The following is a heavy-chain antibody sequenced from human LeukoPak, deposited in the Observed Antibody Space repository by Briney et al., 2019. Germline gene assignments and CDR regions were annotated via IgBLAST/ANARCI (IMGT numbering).Heavy chain of an antibody. CDR3: ARADSTGYYKSRGGIFDY. J-gene: IGHJ4*02. CDR2: ISAYNGNT. CDR1: GYTFTSYG. V-gene: IGHV1-18*01. Sequence: GASVKVSCKASGYTFTSYGISWVRQAPGQGLEWMGWISAYNGNTNYAQKLRGRVTMTTDTSTSTAYMELRSLRSDDTAVYYCARADSTGYYKSRGGIFDYWGQGTLVTVSS. D-gene: IGHD3-9*01.